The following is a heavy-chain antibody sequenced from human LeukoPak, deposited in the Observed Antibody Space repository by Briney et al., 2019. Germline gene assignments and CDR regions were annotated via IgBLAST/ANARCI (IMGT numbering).Heavy chain of an antibody. J-gene: IGHJ4*02. CDR1: GGSISSYY. CDR2: IYYSGST. V-gene: IGHV4-59*01. Sequence: PSETLSLTCTVSGGSISSYYWSWIRQPPGKGLEWIGYIYYSGSTNYNPSLKSRVTISVDTSKNQFSLKLSSVTAADTAVYYCASNSGYDWEAFDYWGQGTLVTVSS. D-gene: IGHD5-12*01. CDR3: ASNSGYDWEAFDY.